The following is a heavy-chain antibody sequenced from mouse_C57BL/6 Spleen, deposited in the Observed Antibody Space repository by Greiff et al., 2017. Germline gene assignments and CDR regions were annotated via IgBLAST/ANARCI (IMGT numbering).Heavy chain of an antibody. CDR1: GYTFTSYG. D-gene: IGHD2-4*01. J-gene: IGHJ3*01. V-gene: IGHV1-81*01. Sequence: VQLQESGAELARPGASVKLSCKASGYTFTSYGISWVKQRTGQGLEWIGEIYPRSGNPYYNEKFKGKATLTADKSSSTAYMELRSLTSEDSAVYFCARNDYDEEDWFAYWGQGTLVTVSA. CDR3: ARNDYDEEDWFAY. CDR2: IYPRSGNP.